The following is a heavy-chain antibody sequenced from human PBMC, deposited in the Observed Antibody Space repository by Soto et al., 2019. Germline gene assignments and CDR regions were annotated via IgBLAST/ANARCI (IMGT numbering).Heavy chain of an antibody. D-gene: IGHD3-22*01. CDR2: ISDDGNTK. CDR3: ASSYFYDSGGYYPFDY. Sequence: GGSLRLSCAASGFTFSTYAMYWVRQAPGRGLEWVAVISDDGNTKYYADSVKGRFTISRDNSRNTLYLQIYSLRAEDAAVYYCASSYFYDSGGYYPFDYWGQGTRVTVSS. CDR1: GFTFSTYA. J-gene: IGHJ4*02. V-gene: IGHV3-30-3*01.